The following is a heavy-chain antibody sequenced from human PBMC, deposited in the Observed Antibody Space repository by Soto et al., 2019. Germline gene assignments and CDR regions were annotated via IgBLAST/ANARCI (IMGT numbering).Heavy chain of an antibody. CDR1: GGSFSSYY. CDR2: IYFSGST. CDR3: ARVFRDWDCSGGSCYYFDY. D-gene: IGHD2-15*01. J-gene: IGHJ4*02. V-gene: IGHV4-59*01. Sequence: QVQLQESGPGLVKPSETLSLTCTVSGGSFSSYYWSWIRQPPGKGLEWIGNIYFSGSTSYNPSLKRRVTISVDTSKNQFSLKLTSVTAADTAVYYCARVFRDWDCSGGSCYYFDYWGQGTLVTVSS.